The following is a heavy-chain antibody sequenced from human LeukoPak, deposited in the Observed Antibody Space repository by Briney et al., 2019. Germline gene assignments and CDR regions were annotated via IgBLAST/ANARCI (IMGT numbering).Heavy chain of an antibody. CDR2: ISGNGGST. D-gene: IGHD4-17*01. CDR1: GFTFSSYA. Sequence: PGGSLRLSCSASGFTFSSYAMHWVPQAPGKGLEYLSAISGNGGSTYYADSVKGRFTISRDNSKNTLYLQMSSLRAEDTAVYYCVKTGYGDHRYYYYGMDVWGQGTTVTVSS. CDR3: VKTGYGDHRYYYYGMDV. J-gene: IGHJ6*02. V-gene: IGHV3-64D*09.